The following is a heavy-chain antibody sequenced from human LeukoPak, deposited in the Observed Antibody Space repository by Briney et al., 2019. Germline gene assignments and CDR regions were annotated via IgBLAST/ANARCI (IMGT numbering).Heavy chain of an antibody. CDR2: INHSGAT. D-gene: IGHD6-6*01. V-gene: IGHV4-34*01. CDR1: GGSLSDYY. Sequence: PSETLSLTCAVHGGSLSDYYWSWIRQSPGKGLEWIGEINHSGATNYHPSLKSRVTISVDTSKNEFSLKVTSVTAADTAVYYCTRQYSSSYHSAHWGQGTLVTVSS. CDR3: TRQYSSSYHSAH. J-gene: IGHJ4*02.